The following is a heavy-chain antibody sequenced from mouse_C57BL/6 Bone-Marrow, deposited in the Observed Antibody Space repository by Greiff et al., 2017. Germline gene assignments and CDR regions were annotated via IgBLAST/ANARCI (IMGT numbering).Heavy chain of an antibody. V-gene: IGHV5-9-1*02. J-gene: IGHJ3*01. Sequence: EVQLVESGEGLVKPGGSLKLSCAASGFTFSSYAMSWVRQTPEKRLEWVAYISSGGDYIYYADTVKGRCTISRDNARNTLYLQMSRLKSEDTAMYYCTRDYYGSSDEAWFAYWGQGTQV. CDR2: ISSGGDYI. CDR1: GFTFSSYA. D-gene: IGHD1-1*01. CDR3: TRDYYGSSDEAWFAY.